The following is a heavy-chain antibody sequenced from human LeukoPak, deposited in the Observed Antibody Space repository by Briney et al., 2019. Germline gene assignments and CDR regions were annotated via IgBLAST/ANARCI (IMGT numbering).Heavy chain of an antibody. Sequence: GGSLRLSCAVSGFTFSNYVMNWVRQAPGKGLEWVSTISGSGGATYNADSVKGRFTISRDNSKNTLYLQMNSLRVEDTAVYYCARRSTSGSYWGDFDYWGQGTLVTVSS. CDR1: GFTFSNYV. CDR2: ISGSGGAT. D-gene: IGHD1-26*01. J-gene: IGHJ4*02. V-gene: IGHV3-23*01. CDR3: ARRSTSGSYWGDFDY.